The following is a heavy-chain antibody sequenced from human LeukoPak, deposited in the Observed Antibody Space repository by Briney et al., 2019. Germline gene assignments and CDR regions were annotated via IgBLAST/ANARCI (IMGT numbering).Heavy chain of an antibody. CDR2: MNPNSGNT. CDR3: ARDRAVAGRGPCGY. Sequence: ASVKVSCKASGYTFTSYDINWVRQATGQGLEWMGWMNPNSGNTGYAQKFQGRVTMTRNTSISTVYMELSSLRSEDTAVYYCARDRAVAGRGPCGYWGQGTLVTVSS. V-gene: IGHV1-8*01. J-gene: IGHJ4*02. CDR1: GYTFTSYD. D-gene: IGHD6-19*01.